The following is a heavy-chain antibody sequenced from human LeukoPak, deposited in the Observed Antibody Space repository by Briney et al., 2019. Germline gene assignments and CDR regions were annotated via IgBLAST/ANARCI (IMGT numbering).Heavy chain of an antibody. CDR1: GFTFSSYA. Sequence: PGGSLRLSCAASGFTFSSYAMSWVRQAPGKGLEWVSAISGSGGSTYYADSVKGRFTISRDNSKNTLYLQMNSLRAGDTAVYYCQTSSSWYGPFDYWGQGTLVTVSS. J-gene: IGHJ4*02. V-gene: IGHV3-23*01. D-gene: IGHD6-13*01. CDR2: ISGSGGST. CDR3: QTSSSWYGPFDY.